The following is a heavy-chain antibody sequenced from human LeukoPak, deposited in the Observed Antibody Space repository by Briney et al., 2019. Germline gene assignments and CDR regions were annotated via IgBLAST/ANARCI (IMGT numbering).Heavy chain of an antibody. CDR2: INSDGSST. CDR3: ARDSPAGTTWRSEPIDY. Sequence: GGSLRLSCAASGFTFSSYWMHWVRQAPGKGLVWVSRINSDGSSTSYADSVKGRFTISRDNAKNTLYLQMNSLRAEDTAVYYCARDSPAGTTWRSEPIDYWGQGTLVTVTS. D-gene: IGHD3-10*01. J-gene: IGHJ4*02. CDR1: GFTFSSYW. V-gene: IGHV3-74*01.